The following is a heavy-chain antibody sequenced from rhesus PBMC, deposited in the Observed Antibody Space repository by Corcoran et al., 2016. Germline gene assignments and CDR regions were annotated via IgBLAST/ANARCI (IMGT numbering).Heavy chain of an antibody. CDR3: ARTPEANYFDF. D-gene: IGHD6-43*01. Sequence: QVQLQESGPGLVKPSETLSLPCAVSVGPIRGFYWNWLPQPPGKGLEWVGCIGGTIGSTYSNPSLKSLVTISPDTSKNQFSLKLSSVTAADTAVYYCARTPEANYFDFWGQGVLVTVSS. CDR2: IGGTIGST. V-gene: IGHV4-165*02. J-gene: IGHJ4*01. CDR1: VGPIRGFY.